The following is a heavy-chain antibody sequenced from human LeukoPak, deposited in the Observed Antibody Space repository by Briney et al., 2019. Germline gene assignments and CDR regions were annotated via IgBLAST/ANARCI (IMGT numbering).Heavy chain of an antibody. Sequence: GGSLRLSCAASGFTFSSYSMNWVRQAPGKGLEWVSSISSSSSYIYYADSVKGRFTISRDNAKNSLYLQMNSLRAVDTAVYYCSRSAYYDGSGNYYDYWGQGTLVTVSS. D-gene: IGHD3-22*01. CDR1: GFTFSSYS. CDR3: SRSAYYDGSGNYYDY. CDR2: ISSSSSYI. V-gene: IGHV3-21*01. J-gene: IGHJ4*02.